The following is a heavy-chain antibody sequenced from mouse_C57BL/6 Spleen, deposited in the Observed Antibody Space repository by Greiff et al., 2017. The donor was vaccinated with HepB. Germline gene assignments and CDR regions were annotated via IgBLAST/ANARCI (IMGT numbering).Heavy chain of an antibody. J-gene: IGHJ1*03. V-gene: IGHV1-26*01. CDR1: GYTFTDYY. D-gene: IGHD1-1*01. CDR2: INPNNGGT. CDR3: ARVPFYYGSSYGYFDV. Sequence: EVQLQQSGPELVKPGASVKISCKASGYTFTDYYMNLVKQSHGKSLEWIGDINPNNGGTSYNQKFKGKATLTVDKSSSTAYMGLRSLTSEDSAVYYCARVPFYYGSSYGYFDVWGTGTTVTVSS.